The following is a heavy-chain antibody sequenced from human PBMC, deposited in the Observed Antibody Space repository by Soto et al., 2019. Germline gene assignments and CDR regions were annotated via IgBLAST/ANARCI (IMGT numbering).Heavy chain of an antibody. CDR3: ARSHRYCSSTSCFRGVDY. D-gene: IGHD2-2*01. CDR1: GGSISSGGYY. J-gene: IGHJ4*02. Sequence: QVQLQESGPGLVKPSQTLSLTCTVSGGSISSGGYYWSWIRQHPGKGLEWIGYIYYSGSTYYNPSLKSRVTISVDTSKNQFSLKLSSVTAADTDVYYCARSHRYCSSTSCFRGVDYWGQGTLVTVSS. CDR2: IYYSGST. V-gene: IGHV4-31*03.